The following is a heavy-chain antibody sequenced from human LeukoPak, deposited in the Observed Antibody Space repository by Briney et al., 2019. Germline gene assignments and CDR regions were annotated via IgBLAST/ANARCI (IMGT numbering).Heavy chain of an antibody. CDR3: AGQRGASGTINWFDP. CDR2: IYPEDSDS. V-gene: IGHV5-51*01. D-gene: IGHD3-10*01. CDR1: GFTFSTSW. J-gene: IGHJ5*02. Sequence: GDSLKISCETSGFTFSTSWIGWVRQVPGTGLEWVGAIYPEDSDSRYSPSFQGQVHISADMSTKTAYLQWASLKASDTATYYCAGQRGASGTINWFDPWGQGTLVTVSS.